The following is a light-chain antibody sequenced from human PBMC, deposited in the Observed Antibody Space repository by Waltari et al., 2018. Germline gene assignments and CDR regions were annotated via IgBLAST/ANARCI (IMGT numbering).Light chain of an antibody. V-gene: IGKV4-1*01. CDR3: QQYYTTPPT. Sequence: DNVMTQSPDSLAVYLGERATINCKSSQSVLFSSNNKNYLAWYQQKPGQPPKLLIYWASTRESGVPDRFSGSGSGTDFTLTISSLLAEDVALYYCQQYYTTPPTFGPGTKVDIK. CDR1: QSVLFSSNNKNY. J-gene: IGKJ3*01. CDR2: WAS.